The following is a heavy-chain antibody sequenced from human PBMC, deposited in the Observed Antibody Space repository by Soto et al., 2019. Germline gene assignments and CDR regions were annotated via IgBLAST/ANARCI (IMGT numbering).Heavy chain of an antibody. D-gene: IGHD3-10*01. CDR3: AREAASDPSFYYHYMDV. J-gene: IGHJ6*03. Sequence: GASVKVSCKASGYTFSNYNINWVRQASGQGLEWMGWMNPDSGNTGYAEKFQGGVTMTRNSSISTAYMELSGLRSEDTAVYYCAREAASDPSFYYHYMDVWGKGTTVTVSS. CDR1: GYTFSNYN. V-gene: IGHV1-8*01. CDR2: MNPDSGNT.